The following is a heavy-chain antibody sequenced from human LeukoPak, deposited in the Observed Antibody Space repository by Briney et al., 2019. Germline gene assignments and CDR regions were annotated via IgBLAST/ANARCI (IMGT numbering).Heavy chain of an antibody. CDR2: INHSGST. Sequence: SETLSLTCAVYGGSFSGYYWSWIRQPPGKGLEWIGEINHSGSTNYNPSIKSRVTTPVHTTKNHFSLKQSSVTAADTAVYYCARAYYVVVAAAFDYWGQGTLVTVSS. CDR1: GGSFSGYY. J-gene: IGHJ4*02. V-gene: IGHV4-34*01. D-gene: IGHD2-15*01. CDR3: ARAYYVVVAAAFDY.